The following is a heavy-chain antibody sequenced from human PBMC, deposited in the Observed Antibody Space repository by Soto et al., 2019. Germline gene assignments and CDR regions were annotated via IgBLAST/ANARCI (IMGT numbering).Heavy chain of an antibody. J-gene: IGHJ6*02. V-gene: IGHV3-21*01. CDR1: GFTFSSYS. CDR3: ERGKGMEV. CDR2: ISGGSSFI. Sequence: EVQLVESGGGLVKPGGSLRLSCAASGFTFSSYSMNWVRQAPGKGLEWVSSISGGSSFIYYADSVKGRFTISRDNANNSLYLQMNSLRAEDTPVYYCERGKGMEVWGQGTTVTVSS.